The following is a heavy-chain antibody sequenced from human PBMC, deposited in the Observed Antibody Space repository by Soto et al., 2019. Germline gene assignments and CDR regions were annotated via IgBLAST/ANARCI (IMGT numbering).Heavy chain of an antibody. Sequence: ASVKVSCKASGYTFTSYAMHWVRQAPGQRLEWMGWINAGNGNTKYSQKFQGRVTITRDTSASTAYMELSSLRSEDTAVYYCARFGTVNTQPRPIDLDYSGQGTLLTVS. J-gene: IGHJ4*02. CDR3: ARFGTVNTQPRPIDLDY. D-gene: IGHD4-4*01. CDR2: INAGNGNT. CDR1: GYTFTSYA. V-gene: IGHV1-3*01.